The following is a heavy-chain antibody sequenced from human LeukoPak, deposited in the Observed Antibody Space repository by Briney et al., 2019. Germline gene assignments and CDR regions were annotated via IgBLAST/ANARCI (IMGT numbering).Heavy chain of an antibody. J-gene: IGHJ4*02. CDR1: RFIFSSYD. D-gene: IGHD2-15*01. CDR3: ARVFRGYYFDY. V-gene: IGHV3-30*02. Sequence: PGGSLRLSCVASRFIFSSYDMHWVRQAPGKGLEWVAFIRFDGSNGYYTDSVKGRFTISRDNSKNTLYLHMSSLRTEDTAVYYCARVFRGYYFDYWGQGTLVTVSS. CDR2: IRFDGSNG.